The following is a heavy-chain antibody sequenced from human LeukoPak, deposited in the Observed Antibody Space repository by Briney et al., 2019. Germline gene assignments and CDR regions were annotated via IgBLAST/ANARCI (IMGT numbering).Heavy chain of an antibody. CDR1: GDTLAGYY. CDR2: INANSGVT. CDR3: ATGGGSSGYPEY. J-gene: IGHJ4*02. D-gene: IGHD3-22*01. Sequence: ASVKVSCKASGDTLAGYYLHWVRQAPGQGLEWMGWINANSGVTDYAQRFQGRVTMTTDMSITTAYMELNRVRSDDAAVYYCATGGGSSGYPEYWGQGTLVTVSS. V-gene: IGHV1-2*02.